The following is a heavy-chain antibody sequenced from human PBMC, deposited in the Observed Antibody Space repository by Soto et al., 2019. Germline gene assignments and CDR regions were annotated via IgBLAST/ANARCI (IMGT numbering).Heavy chain of an antibody. Sequence: GGSLRLSCAASGFTFSSYGMHWVRQAPGKGLEWVAVISYDGSNKYYADSVKGRFTISRDNSKNTLYLQMGSLRAEDMAVYYCARAHCSSTSCYSPPHAFDIWGQGTMVTVSS. J-gene: IGHJ3*02. V-gene: IGHV3-30*03. CDR1: GFTFSSYG. D-gene: IGHD2-2*01. CDR2: ISYDGSNK. CDR3: ARAHCSSTSCYSPPHAFDI.